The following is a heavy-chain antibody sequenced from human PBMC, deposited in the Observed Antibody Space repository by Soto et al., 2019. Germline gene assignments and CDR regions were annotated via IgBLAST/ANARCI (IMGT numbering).Heavy chain of an antibody. D-gene: IGHD6-13*01. V-gene: IGHV2-5*02. CDR1: GFSINTSGVG. J-gene: IGHJ5*02. CDR3: AHRQLYSIDLDWFDP. CDR2: IYWDDDK. Sequence: QITLKESGPTVVKPTQTLTLTCTFSGFSINTSGVGVGWVRQPPGKALEWLALIYWDDDKRYSPSLKSRLTITKDTSKNRVVLTMTNMDPVDTATYYCAHRQLYSIDLDWFDPWGQGTLVTVSS.